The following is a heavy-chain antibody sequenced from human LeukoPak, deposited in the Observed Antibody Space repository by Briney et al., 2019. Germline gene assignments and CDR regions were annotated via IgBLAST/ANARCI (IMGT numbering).Heavy chain of an antibody. CDR3: ARDGPPYSSSSPDAFDI. J-gene: IGHJ3*02. Sequence: GASVKVSCKASGYTFTSYGISWVRQAPGQGLEWMGWISAYNGNTNYAQKLQGRVTMTTDTSTSTAYMELRSLRSDDTAVYYCARDGPPYSSSSPDAFDIWGQGTMVTVSS. D-gene: IGHD6-6*01. CDR1: GYTFTSYG. CDR2: ISAYNGNT. V-gene: IGHV1-18*01.